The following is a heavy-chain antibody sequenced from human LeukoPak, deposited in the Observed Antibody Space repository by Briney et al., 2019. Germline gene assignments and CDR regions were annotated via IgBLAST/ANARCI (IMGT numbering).Heavy chain of an antibody. D-gene: IGHD3-10*01. CDR1: GFTFSSYS. CDR2: IRYDGSNK. V-gene: IGHV3-30*02. J-gene: IGHJ2*01. CDR3: AKGPDYYGSGSRNWYFDF. Sequence: GGSLRLSCAASGFTFSSYSMNWVRQAPGKGLEWVAFIRYDGSNKYYADSVKGRFTISRDNSKNTLYLQMNSLRVEDTAVYYCAKGPDYYGSGSRNWYFDFWGRGTLVTVSS.